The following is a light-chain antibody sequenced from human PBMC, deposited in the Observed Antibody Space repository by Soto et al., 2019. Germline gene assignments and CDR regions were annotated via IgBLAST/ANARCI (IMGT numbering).Light chain of an antibody. CDR2: GAS. CDR3: QQYGSSPRVT. J-gene: IGKJ4*01. CDR1: QSVSSSY. V-gene: IGKV3-20*01. Sequence: EIVLTQSPGTLSLSPVERATLSCRASQSVSSSYLAWYQQKPGQAPRLLIYGASSRATGIPDRFSGSGSGTDFTLTISRLEPEDFAVYYCQQYGSSPRVTFGGGTKVEIK.